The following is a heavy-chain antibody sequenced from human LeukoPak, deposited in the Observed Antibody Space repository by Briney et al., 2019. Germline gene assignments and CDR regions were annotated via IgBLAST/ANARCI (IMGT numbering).Heavy chain of an antibody. CDR3: ARGDILTGYYKPPPGY. Sequence: SETLSLTCTVSGGSISSGDYYWSWIRQPPGKGLEWIGYIYYSGSTYHNPSLKSRVTISVDTSKNQFSLKLSSVTAADTAVYYCARGDILTGYYKPPPGYWGQGTLVTVSS. CDR1: GGSISSGDYY. D-gene: IGHD3-9*01. V-gene: IGHV4-30-4*01. J-gene: IGHJ4*02. CDR2: IYYSGST.